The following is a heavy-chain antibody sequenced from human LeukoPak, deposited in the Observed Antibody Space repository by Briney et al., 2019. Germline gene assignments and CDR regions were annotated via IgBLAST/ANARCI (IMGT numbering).Heavy chain of an antibody. CDR3: ARDYTIFGVVPEYYFDY. Sequence: ASVRLSCKASGYTFTGYYMHWVRQAPGQGLEWMGWINPNSGGTNYAQKFQGRVTMTRDTSISTAYMELSRLRSDDTAVYYCARDYTIFGVVPEYYFDYWGQGNLVSVSS. D-gene: IGHD3-3*01. CDR1: GYTFTGYY. CDR2: INPNSGGT. J-gene: IGHJ4*02. V-gene: IGHV1-2*02.